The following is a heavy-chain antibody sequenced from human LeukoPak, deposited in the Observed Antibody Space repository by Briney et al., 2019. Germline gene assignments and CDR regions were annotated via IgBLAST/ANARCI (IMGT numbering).Heavy chain of an antibody. CDR1: GGSFSGYY. Sequence: SETLSLTCAVYGGSFSGYYWSWIRQPPGKGLEWIGEINHSGSTNYNPSLKSRVTISVDTSKNQFSLKLRSVTAADTAVYYCARVTGYRIEDYFDYWGQGTLVTVSS. CDR2: INHSGST. J-gene: IGHJ4*02. V-gene: IGHV4-34*01. CDR3: ARVTGYRIEDYFDY. D-gene: IGHD6-13*01.